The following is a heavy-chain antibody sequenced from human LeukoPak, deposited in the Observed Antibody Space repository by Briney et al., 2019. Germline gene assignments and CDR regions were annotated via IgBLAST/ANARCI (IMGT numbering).Heavy chain of an antibody. Sequence: PGGSLRLSCTVSGFTVSSNSMSWVRQAPGKGLEWVSFIYSGTIHYSDSVKGRFTISRDNSKNTLYLQMNSLRAEDTAVYYCAKSYSNWANVFDYWGQGTLVTVSS. CDR1: GFTVSSNS. CDR3: AKSYSNWANVFDY. J-gene: IGHJ4*02. CDR2: IYSGTI. V-gene: IGHV3-53*01. D-gene: IGHD4-11*01.